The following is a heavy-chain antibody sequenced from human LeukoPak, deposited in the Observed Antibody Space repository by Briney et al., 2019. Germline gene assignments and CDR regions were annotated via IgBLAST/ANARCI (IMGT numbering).Heavy chain of an antibody. Sequence: ASVKVSCKASGYTFTNYGINWVRQAPGQGLEWMGWISAYNGNTNYAQKLQGRVTMTTDTSTSTAYMELRSLRSDDTAVYYCARAPVAVAGRAYYYYGMGVWGQGTTVTVSS. V-gene: IGHV1-18*01. D-gene: IGHD6-19*01. J-gene: IGHJ6*02. CDR1: GYTFTNYG. CDR2: ISAYNGNT. CDR3: ARAPVAVAGRAYYYYGMGV.